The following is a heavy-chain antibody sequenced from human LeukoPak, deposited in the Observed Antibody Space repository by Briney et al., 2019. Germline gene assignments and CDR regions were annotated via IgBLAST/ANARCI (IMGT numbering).Heavy chain of an antibody. CDR2: IIPIFSTA. J-gene: IGHJ5*02. CDR3: ARDEGDGYNLDWFDP. Sequence: ASVKVSCKASGGTFSSYAISWVRQAPGQGLEWMGGIIPIFSTANYAQKFQGRVTITADESTSTAYMELSSLRSEDTAVYYCARDEGDGYNLDWFDPWGQGTLVTVSS. CDR1: GGTFSSYA. D-gene: IGHD5-24*01. V-gene: IGHV1-69*13.